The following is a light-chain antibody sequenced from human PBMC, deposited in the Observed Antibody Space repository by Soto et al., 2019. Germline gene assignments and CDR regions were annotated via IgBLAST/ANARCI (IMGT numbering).Light chain of an antibody. Sequence: QSALTQPASVSGSPGQSITISCTGTSSDVGGYNYVSWYQQHPGKAPKVMIYDVSNRPSGVSNRFSGSKSGNTASLTISGLQAEDEADYYCSSYTSYNTRVFGTGTKLTVL. CDR3: SSYTSYNTRV. CDR1: SSDVGGYNY. V-gene: IGLV2-14*01. J-gene: IGLJ1*01. CDR2: DVS.